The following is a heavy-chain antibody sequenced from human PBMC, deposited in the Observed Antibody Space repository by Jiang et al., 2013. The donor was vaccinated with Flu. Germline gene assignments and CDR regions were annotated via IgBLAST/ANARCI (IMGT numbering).Heavy chain of an antibody. D-gene: IGHD3-22*01. CDR3: ARGSGWQAFDI. CDR1: GFTFSTYS. J-gene: IGHJ3*02. V-gene: IGHV3-21*01. Sequence: VQLLESGGGLVKPGGSLRLSCAASGFTFSTYSMNWVRQAPGKGLEWVSSISSSSSYIYYADSVKGRFTISRDNAKNSLYLQMNSLRAEDTAVYYCARGSGWQAFDIWGQGTMVTVSS. CDR2: ISSSSSYI.